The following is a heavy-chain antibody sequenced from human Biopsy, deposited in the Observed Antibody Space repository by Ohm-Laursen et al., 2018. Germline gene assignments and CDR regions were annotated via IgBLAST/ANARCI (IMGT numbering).Heavy chain of an antibody. CDR1: GGSIRNFY. CDR3: ARCAGGGSCYAGFDH. D-gene: IGHD2-15*01. CDR2: IYYSGFT. J-gene: IGHJ4*02. V-gene: IGHV4-59*08. Sequence: SDTLSLTCTVSGGSIRNFYWTWTRQSPGEGLEYIGYIYYSGFTHYNPSLKSRVAISVDTSRNQFSLKMNSLTAADTAVYFCARCAGGGSCYAGFDHWGRGSLVTVSS.